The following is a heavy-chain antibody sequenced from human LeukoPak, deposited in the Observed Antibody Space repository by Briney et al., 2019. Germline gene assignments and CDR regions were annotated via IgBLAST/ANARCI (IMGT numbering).Heavy chain of an antibody. V-gene: IGHV3-48*03. J-gene: IGHJ4*02. CDR2: ISSSGSTI. CDR1: GFTFSSYE. D-gene: IGHD6-13*01. Sequence: GGSLRLSCVASGFTFSSYEMNWVRQAPGKGLEWVSYISSSGSTISYADSVKGRFTISRDNSNNTLFLQMNNLRADDTAVYYCAKDRETTASGTFDYWGQGVLVTVSS. CDR3: AKDRETTASGTFDY.